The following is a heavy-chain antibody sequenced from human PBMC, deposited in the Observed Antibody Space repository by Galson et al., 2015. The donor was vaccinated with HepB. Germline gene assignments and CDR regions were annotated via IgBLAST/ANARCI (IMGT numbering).Heavy chain of an antibody. CDR3: ARVRYSSSWAWYFDY. J-gene: IGHJ4*02. V-gene: IGHV3-48*01. CDR2: ISSSSSAI. D-gene: IGHD6-13*01. CDR1: GFTFSYYS. Sequence: SLRLSCAAPGFTFSYYSMNWVRQAPGKGLEWVSYISSSSSAIYYADSVKGRFTISRDNAKNSLYLQMNSLRVEDTAVYYCARVRYSSSWAWYFDYWGQGTLVTVPS.